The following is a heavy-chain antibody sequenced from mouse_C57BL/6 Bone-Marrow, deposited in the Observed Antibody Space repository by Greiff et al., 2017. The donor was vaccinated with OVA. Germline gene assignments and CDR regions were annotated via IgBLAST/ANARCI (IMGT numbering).Heavy chain of an antibody. V-gene: IGHV1-7*01. Sequence: VQVVESGAELAKPGASVQLSCKASDYTFTSYWMHWVKQRPGQGLEWIGYINPSSGYTKYNQKFKDKATLTADKSSSTAYMQLSSLTYEDSAVYYCVRSNSISPCAMGSSGLGTSDTVS. D-gene: IGHD2-10*02. CDR2: INPSSGYT. CDR3: VRSNSISPCAMGS. CDR1: DYTFTSYW. J-gene: IGHJ4*01.